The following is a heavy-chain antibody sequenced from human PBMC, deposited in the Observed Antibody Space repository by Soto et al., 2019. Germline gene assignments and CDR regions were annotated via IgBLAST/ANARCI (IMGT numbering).Heavy chain of an antibody. V-gene: IGHV3-23*01. CDR3: AKMLAVTSSSSV. J-gene: IGHJ4*02. CDR1: GFTFSSYA. D-gene: IGHD6-6*01. CDR2: ISGSGGST. Sequence: EVQLLESGGGLVQPGGSLRLSCAASGFTFSSYAMSWVRQAPGKGLEWVSAISGSGGSTSYADSVKGRFTISRDNSKNTLYLQMNSLRAEDTAVYECAKMLAVTSSSSVWGQGTLVTVSS.